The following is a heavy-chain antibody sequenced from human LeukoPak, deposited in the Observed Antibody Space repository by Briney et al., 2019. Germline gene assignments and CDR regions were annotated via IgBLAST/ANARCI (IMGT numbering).Heavy chain of an antibody. CDR3: ARDLSGWSQFDY. CDR1: GYTFTSYG. J-gene: IGHJ4*02. Sequence: ASVKVSCKASGYTFTSYGISWVRQAPGQGLEWMGWISAYNGNTNYAQKLQGRVTMTTDTSASTAYMELRSLRSDDTAVYYCARDLSGWSQFDYWGQGTLVTVSS. D-gene: IGHD6-19*01. V-gene: IGHV1-18*01. CDR2: ISAYNGNT.